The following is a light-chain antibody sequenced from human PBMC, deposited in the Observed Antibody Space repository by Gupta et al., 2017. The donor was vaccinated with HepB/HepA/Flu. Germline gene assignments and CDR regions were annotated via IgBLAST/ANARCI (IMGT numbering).Light chain of an antibody. Sequence: QSALTQPPSASGSLGQSVTISCTGTSSDVGSYNYVSWYQQYPGKAPKLMIYEVSKRPSGVPDRFSGSKSGKMASLTVSGLQAEDDADYCCSSYAGNNNYVFRTGTEVTVV. CDR1: SSDVGSYNY. J-gene: IGLJ1*01. CDR2: EVS. CDR3: SSYAGNNNYV. V-gene: IGLV2-8*01.